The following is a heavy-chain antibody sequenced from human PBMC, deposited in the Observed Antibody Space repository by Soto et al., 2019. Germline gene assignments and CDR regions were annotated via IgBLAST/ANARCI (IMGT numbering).Heavy chain of an antibody. J-gene: IGHJ4*02. Sequence: ASVKVSCKASGYTFTDYYMHWVRQAPGQGLEWMGWINPNSGGTKYAQKFQGWVTMTRDTSISTAYMELSRLRSDDTAVYYCARSGVRGVIGFDYWGQGTLVTVSS. CDR1: GYTFTDYY. D-gene: IGHD3-10*01. V-gene: IGHV1-2*04. CDR2: INPNSGGT. CDR3: ARSGVRGVIGFDY.